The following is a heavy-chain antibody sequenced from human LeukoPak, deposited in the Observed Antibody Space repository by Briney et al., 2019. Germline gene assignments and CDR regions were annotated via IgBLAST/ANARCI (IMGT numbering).Heavy chain of an antibody. CDR2: ISTSASSI. Sequence: PGGSLRLSCAAAGFTFSNYYISWLRQAPGEGLEGNSYISTSASSIFYADSVKGRFTVSRDNAKNSVYLQMDSLRADDTAVYYCARAEYYDSTGYYFHLWGQGTQVTVSS. D-gene: IGHD3-22*01. J-gene: IGHJ1*01. CDR3: ARAEYYDSTGYYFHL. CDR1: GFTFSNYY. V-gene: IGHV3-11*01.